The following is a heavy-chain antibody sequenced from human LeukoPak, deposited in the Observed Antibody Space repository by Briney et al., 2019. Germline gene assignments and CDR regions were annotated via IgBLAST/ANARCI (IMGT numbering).Heavy chain of an antibody. J-gene: IGHJ3*02. CDR2: ISGSGVST. CDR1: GFSFSTYA. D-gene: IGHD3-9*01. Sequence: PGGSLTLSCAASGFSFSTYAMSWVRQAPGKGLEWVSAISGSGVSTDYADSVQGRFTISRDNSENTLSLQMNILRPEDTAVYYCAKDRYFDWLLQPYAFDIWGQGTLVTVS. V-gene: IGHV3-23*01. CDR3: AKDRYFDWLLQPYAFDI.